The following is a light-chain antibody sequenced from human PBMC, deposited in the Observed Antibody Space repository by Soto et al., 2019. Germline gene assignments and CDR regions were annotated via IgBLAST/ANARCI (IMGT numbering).Light chain of an antibody. CDR3: QQYNNWPPIT. V-gene: IGKV3-15*01. CDR1: QSVSSSY. J-gene: IGKJ1*01. CDR2: DTS. Sequence: EIVLTQSPGTLSLSPGERATLSGRASQSVSSSYLAWYQQKPGQAPRLIIYDTSTRATGIPVRFSGSGSGTEFTLTISSLQSEDFAAYYCQQYNNWPPITFGQGTKVDIK.